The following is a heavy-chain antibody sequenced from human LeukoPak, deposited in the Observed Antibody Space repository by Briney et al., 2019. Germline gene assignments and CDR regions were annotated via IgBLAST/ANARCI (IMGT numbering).Heavy chain of an antibody. CDR2: INPSGGFT. Sequence: GASVKVSCKASGYSFSTHWMHWVRQAPGQGLEWMGIINPSGGFTSYAQKLQGRVTMTRDTSVSTAYMELSRLRSDDTAVYYCARVLSLLSDYVWGSYRYGGIVFDYWGQGTLVTVSS. CDR3: ARVLSLLSDYVWGSYRYGGIVFDY. J-gene: IGHJ4*02. CDR1: GYSFSTHW. V-gene: IGHV1-46*01. D-gene: IGHD3-16*02.